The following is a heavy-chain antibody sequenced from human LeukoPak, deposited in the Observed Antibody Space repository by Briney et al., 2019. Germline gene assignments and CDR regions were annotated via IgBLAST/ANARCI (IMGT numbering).Heavy chain of an antibody. Sequence: SETLSLTCAVYGGSFSGYYWSWIRQPPGKGLEWIGYIYYSGSTNYNPSLKSRVTISVDTSKNQFSLKLSSVTAADTAVYYCARDSDLNWFDPWGQGTLVTVSS. D-gene: IGHD1-26*01. J-gene: IGHJ5*02. CDR3: ARDSDLNWFDP. V-gene: IGHV4-59*01. CDR2: IYYSGST. CDR1: GGSFSGYY.